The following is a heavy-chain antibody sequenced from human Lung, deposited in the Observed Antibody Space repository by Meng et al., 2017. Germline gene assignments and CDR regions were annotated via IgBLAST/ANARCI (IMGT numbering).Heavy chain of an antibody. CDR1: GGSFSDYY. CDR2: INHSGST. CDR3: ARGPTTMAHDFDY. D-gene: IGHD4-11*01. J-gene: IGHJ4*02. Sequence: HLQPWRGGLLKPSETLFITCVVCGGSFSDYYWSWIRQPPGKGLEWIGEINHSGSTNYNPSLESRATISVDTSQNNLSLKLSSVTAADSAVYYCARGPTTMAHDFDYWGQGTLVTVSS. V-gene: IGHV4-34*01.